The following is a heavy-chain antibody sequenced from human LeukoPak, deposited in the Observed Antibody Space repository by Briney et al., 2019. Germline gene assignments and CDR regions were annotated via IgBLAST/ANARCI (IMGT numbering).Heavy chain of an antibody. CDR2: ISGSSSTI. D-gene: IGHD3-22*01. CDR3: ARGSTYYDSSGQVPFDY. V-gene: IGHV3-48*01. Sequence: GGSLRLSCAASGFTFSSYSMNWVRQAPGKGLEWGSYISGSSSTIYYADSVKGRFTISRDNGKNTPYLQMNSLRAEDTAVYYCARGSTYYDSSGQVPFDYWGQGTLVTVSS. J-gene: IGHJ4*02. CDR1: GFTFSSYS.